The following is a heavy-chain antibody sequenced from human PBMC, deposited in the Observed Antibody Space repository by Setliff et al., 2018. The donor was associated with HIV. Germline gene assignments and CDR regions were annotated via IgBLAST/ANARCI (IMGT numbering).Heavy chain of an antibody. J-gene: IGHJ4*02. D-gene: IGHD6-13*01. Sequence: GESLKISCATSRFTFSSYGMHWVRQAPGKGLEWVSSILFDGSYQFYGDPVKGRFIISRDNSRNTLYLQMTSLRIEGTAVYYCAKNVFSSIWSPLDYWGQGTLVTVSS. CDR1: RFTFSSYG. CDR2: ILFDGSYQ. V-gene: IGHV3-30*02. CDR3: AKNVFSSIWSPLDY.